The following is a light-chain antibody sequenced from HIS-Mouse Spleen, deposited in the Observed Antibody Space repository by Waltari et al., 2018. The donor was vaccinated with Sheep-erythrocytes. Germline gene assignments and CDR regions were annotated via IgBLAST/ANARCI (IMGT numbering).Light chain of an antibody. CDR2: EGS. CDR3: CSYAGSSTWV. J-gene: IGLJ3*02. Sequence: QSALTQPASVSGSPGQSITISCTGTSSDVGSYNLVSWYQQHPGTAPKLMIYEGSKRPSGVFNRFSGSKSGNTAYLTISGHQAEDEADYYCCSYAGSSTWVFGGGTKLTVL. V-gene: IGLV2-23*01. CDR1: SSDVGSYNL.